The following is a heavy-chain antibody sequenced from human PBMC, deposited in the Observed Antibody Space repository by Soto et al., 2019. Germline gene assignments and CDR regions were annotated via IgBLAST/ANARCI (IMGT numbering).Heavy chain of an antibody. CDR1: GGTFSSYA. V-gene: IGHV1-69*13. CDR2: IIPIFGTA. Sequence: EASVKVSCKASGGTFSSYAISWVRQAPGQGLEWMGGIIPIFGTANYAQKFQGRVTITADESTSTAYMELSSLRSEDTAVYYCARGPSYYYDSSGYPGYAFDIWGQGTMVTVSS. D-gene: IGHD3-22*01. J-gene: IGHJ3*02. CDR3: ARGPSYYYDSSGYPGYAFDI.